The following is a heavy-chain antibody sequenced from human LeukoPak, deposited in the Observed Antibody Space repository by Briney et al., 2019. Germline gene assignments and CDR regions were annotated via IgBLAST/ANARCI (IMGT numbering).Heavy chain of an antibody. CDR3: ARESRSSGWDYFGY. CDR1: GSTVGSYG. CDR2: ISSSGSTI. D-gene: IGHD6-19*01. Sequence: GGSLRLSCSAPGSTVGSYGMNWVRHAPGKGLRGVSYISSSGSTIYYADSMKGRSTISRDNAKKSLYLQMNSLRAEDTAVYYCARESRSSGWDYFGYWGQGTPVTVSS. J-gene: IGHJ4*02. V-gene: IGHV3-48*03.